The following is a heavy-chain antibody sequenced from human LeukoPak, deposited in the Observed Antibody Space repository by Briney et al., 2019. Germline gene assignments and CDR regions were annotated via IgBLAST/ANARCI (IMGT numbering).Heavy chain of an antibody. Sequence: GGSLRLSCAASGFTFSSYWMHWVRQAPGKGLAWVSRINSGSTTGYADSVKGRFTISRDNAKNTLYLQMNSLRAEDTAVYYCARGVYGMDVWGQGTTVTVSS. CDR1: GFTFSSYW. CDR2: INSGSTT. J-gene: IGHJ6*02. V-gene: IGHV3-74*01. CDR3: ARGVYGMDV.